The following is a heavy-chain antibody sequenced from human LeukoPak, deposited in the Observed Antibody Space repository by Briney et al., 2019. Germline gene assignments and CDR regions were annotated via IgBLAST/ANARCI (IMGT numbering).Heavy chain of an antibody. Sequence: PGGSLRFSCIASGFVFSSQWMSWLRQAPGKGLEWVINISPDGHEKYNVDSVEGRFTISRDNAKNSLYLETNSLRVEDTAVYYCARDRSGPSTYWGQGTLVTVSS. CDR2: ISPDGHEK. CDR3: ARDRSGPSTY. D-gene: IGHD3-3*01. J-gene: IGHJ4*02. CDR1: GFVFSSQW. V-gene: IGHV3-7*01.